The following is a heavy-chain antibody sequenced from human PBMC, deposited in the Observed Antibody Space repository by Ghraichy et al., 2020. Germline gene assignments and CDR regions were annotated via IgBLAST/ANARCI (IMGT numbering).Heavy chain of an antibody. CDR1: GGSISTSSYY. Sequence: SETLSLTCTVSGGSISTSSYYWGWIRQPPGKGLEWIGSIYYSGSTYYNPSLKSRVTISVDTSKNQFSLKLSSVTAADTAVYYCARHSDGSGSHYYYYYMDVWGRGTTVTVSS. D-gene: IGHD3-10*01. CDR2: IYYSGST. CDR3: ARHSDGSGSHYYYYYMDV. J-gene: IGHJ6*03. V-gene: IGHV4-39*01.